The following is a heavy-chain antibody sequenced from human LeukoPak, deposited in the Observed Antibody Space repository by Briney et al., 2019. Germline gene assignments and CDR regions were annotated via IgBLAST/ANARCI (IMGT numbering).Heavy chain of an antibody. Sequence: PGGSLRLSCAASGFTVSSYAMSWVRQAPGKGLEWVSAISGSGGSTYYADSVKGRFTISRDNSKNTLYLQMNSLRAEDTAVYYCTRTVGYNWFDPWGQGTLVTVSS. J-gene: IGHJ5*02. D-gene: IGHD1-26*01. CDR3: TRTVGYNWFDP. V-gene: IGHV3-23*01. CDR2: ISGSGGST. CDR1: GFTVSSYA.